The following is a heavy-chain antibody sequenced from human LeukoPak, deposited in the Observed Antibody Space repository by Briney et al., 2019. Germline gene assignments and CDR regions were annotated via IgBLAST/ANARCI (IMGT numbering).Heavy chain of an antibody. D-gene: IGHD3-3*01. CDR1: GGSISSSSYY. CDR2: IYYSGST. Sequence: SETLSLTCTVSGGSISSSSYYWGWIRQPPGKGLEWIGSIYYSGSTYYNPSLKSRVTISVDTSKNQFSLKLSSVTAADTAVYYCARDRRWFWSGYYISSNWFDPWGQGTLVTVSS. CDR3: ARDRRWFWSGYYISSNWFDP. V-gene: IGHV4-39*07. J-gene: IGHJ5*02.